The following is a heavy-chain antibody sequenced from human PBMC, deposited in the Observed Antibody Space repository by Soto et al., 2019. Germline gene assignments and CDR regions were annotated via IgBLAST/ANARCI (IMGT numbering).Heavy chain of an antibody. CDR3: ARGRYCLTGRCFPNWFDS. J-gene: IGHJ5*01. CDR1: GDSISTVDYF. Sequence: SETLSLTCSVSGDSISTVDYFWAWIRQPPGQALEYIGYIYKSTTTYYNPSFESRVAISLDTSRSQFSPTVTSVTAADTAVYFCARGRYCLTGRCFPNWFDSWGQGTLVTVSS. V-gene: IGHV4-30-4*01. CDR2: IYKSTTT. D-gene: IGHD2-15*01.